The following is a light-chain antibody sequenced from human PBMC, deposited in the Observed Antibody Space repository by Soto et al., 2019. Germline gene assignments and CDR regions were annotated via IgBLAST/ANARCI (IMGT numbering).Light chain of an antibody. CDR3: SSYSMGGTDV. CDR2: DVS. CDR1: STDVGGYNY. J-gene: IGLJ2*01. V-gene: IGLV2-14*03. Sequence: QSVLTQPASVSGSPGQSITISCTGTSTDVGGYNYVSWFQHLPGKAPRLIIYDVSYRPSGASHRFSGSRSGNTASLTISGLQAEDAADYYCSSYSMGGTDVFGGGTKLTVL.